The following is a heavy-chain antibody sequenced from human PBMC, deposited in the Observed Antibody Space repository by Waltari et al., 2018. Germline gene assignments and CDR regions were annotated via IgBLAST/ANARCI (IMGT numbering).Heavy chain of an antibody. CDR1: GFTFRNYW. Sequence: EVQLVESGGGLVQPGGSLRLSCAASGFTFRNYWMSWVRQTPGKGLEWVANINQDGGEEDFVDSVKGRFTISRDNAKNSLYLQMDSLRAEDTAVYYCARGGIATRLGGFDYWGQGTLVTVSS. D-gene: IGHD6-6*01. J-gene: IGHJ4*02. CDR3: ARGGIATRLGGFDY. V-gene: IGHV3-7*01. CDR2: INQDGGEE.